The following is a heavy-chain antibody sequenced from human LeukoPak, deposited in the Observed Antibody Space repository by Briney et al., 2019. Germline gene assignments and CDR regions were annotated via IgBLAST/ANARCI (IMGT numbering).Heavy chain of an antibody. V-gene: IGHV3-23*01. J-gene: IGHJ4*02. CDR1: GFTFSDFA. CDR3: AKRLSRGYYGKLIFDY. CDR2: ITTSGEST. Sequence: GGSLRLSCAPGGFTFSDFAMSWVRQSPGKGPEWVSSITTSGESTYYADSVKGRFAISRDNSGSTLYLQMNSLRIEDSAVYYCAKRLSRGYYGKLIFDYWGQGALVTVSS. D-gene: IGHD2-15*01.